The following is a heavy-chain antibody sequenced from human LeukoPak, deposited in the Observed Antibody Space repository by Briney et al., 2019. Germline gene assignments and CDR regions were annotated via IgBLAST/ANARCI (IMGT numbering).Heavy chain of an antibody. J-gene: IGHJ4*02. Sequence: SGGSLRLSCAASGFTFSSYAMSWVRQAPGKGLEWVSAISGSGGSTYYADSVKGRFTISRDNSKNTLYLQMNSLRAEDTAVYYCAKDLGRAAAGPSTVDYWGQGTLVTVSS. CDR1: GFTFSSYA. CDR3: AKDLGRAAAGPSTVDY. CDR2: ISGSGGST. V-gene: IGHV3-23*01. D-gene: IGHD6-13*01.